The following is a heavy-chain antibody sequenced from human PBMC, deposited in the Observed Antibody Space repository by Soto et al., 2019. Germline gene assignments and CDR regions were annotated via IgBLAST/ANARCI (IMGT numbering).Heavy chain of an antibody. CDR3: ARIGYSSWIDY. D-gene: IGHD6-6*01. CDR1: GFTFSSYS. V-gene: IGHV3-48*01. Sequence: EVQLVESGGGLVQPGGSLRLSCAASGFTFSSYSMNWVRQAPGEGLEWVSYISSRSSTIFYADSVKGRFTISRDNAKTSLYLQMNSLRAEDTAVYYCARIGYSSWIDYWGQGTLVTVSS. CDR2: ISSRSSTI. J-gene: IGHJ4*02.